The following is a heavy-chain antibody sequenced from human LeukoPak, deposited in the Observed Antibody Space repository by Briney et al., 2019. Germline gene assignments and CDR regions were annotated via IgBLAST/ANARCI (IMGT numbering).Heavy chain of an antibody. V-gene: IGHV3-48*01. D-gene: IGHD1-26*01. CDR1: GFTFSSYS. CDR2: ISSSGSTM. CDR3: ARDRAGMGYYFDY. J-gene: IGHJ4*02. Sequence: QTGGSLRLSCAASGFTFSSYSMNWVRQPPGKGLEWISYISSSGSTMYYADSVKGRFTISRDNAKNSLYLQMNSLRAEDTALYYCARDRAGMGYYFDYWGQGTLVTVSS.